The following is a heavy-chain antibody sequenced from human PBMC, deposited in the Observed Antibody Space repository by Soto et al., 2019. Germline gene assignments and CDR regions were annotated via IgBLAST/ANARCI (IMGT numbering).Heavy chain of an antibody. Sequence: PAGSLRLSCAVSGFNVMSYWMSWVRQAPGKGLEWVASVKEDGSELYYLHSVRGRFSMTRDSAGNALHLTMNYLSAEDTGVYFCARDIGFDYVNWGQGIPVTVSS. CDR2: VKEDGSEL. V-gene: IGHV3-7*01. CDR1: GFNVMSYW. CDR3: ARDIGFDYVN. D-gene: IGHD3-16*01. J-gene: IGHJ4*02.